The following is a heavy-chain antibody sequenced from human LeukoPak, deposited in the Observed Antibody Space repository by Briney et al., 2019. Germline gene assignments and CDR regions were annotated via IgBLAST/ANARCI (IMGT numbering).Heavy chain of an antibody. J-gene: IGHJ4*02. CDR2: IYYSGST. Sequence: SETLSLTCTVSGGSISGSSYYWGWIRQPPGKGLEWIGSIYYSGSTYYNPSLKSRVTISVDTSKNQFSLKLSSVTAADTAVYYCTRARYFDYWGQGTLVTVSS. CDR3: TRARYFDY. D-gene: IGHD3-9*01. CDR1: GGSISGSSYY. V-gene: IGHV4-39*07.